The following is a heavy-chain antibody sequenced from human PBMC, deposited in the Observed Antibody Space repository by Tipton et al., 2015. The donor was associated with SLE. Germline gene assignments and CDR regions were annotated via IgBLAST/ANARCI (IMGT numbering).Heavy chain of an antibody. CDR3: AKRLPEGAFDI. J-gene: IGHJ3*02. CDR1: GFTFSSYW. CDR2: IKQDGSEK. Sequence: SLRLSCAASGFTFSSYWMSWVRQAPGKGLEWVANIKQDGSEKYYVDSVKGRFTISRDNAKNSLYLQMNSLRAEDTALYYCAKRLPEGAFDIWGQGTMVTVTS. V-gene: IGHV3-7*03. D-gene: IGHD1-1*01.